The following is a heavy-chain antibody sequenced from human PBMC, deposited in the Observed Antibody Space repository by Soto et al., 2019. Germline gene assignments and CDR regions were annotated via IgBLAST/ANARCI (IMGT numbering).Heavy chain of an antibody. CDR2: MNPNSGDT. D-gene: IGHD5-12*01. J-gene: IGHJ6*03. V-gene: IGHV1-2*02. CDR1: GYRFSDYY. Sequence: QVQLVQSGAEVKKPGASVTVSCKASGYRFSDYYLHWVRQAPGQGPEWMGWMNPNSGDTKYAQKFKGRGTMTRDTSVRTAFMELNWLKSDDTAVYYCARESGGATATLDYYYFYMDVGGIGTTVTVSS. CDR3: ARESGGATATLDYYYFYMDV.